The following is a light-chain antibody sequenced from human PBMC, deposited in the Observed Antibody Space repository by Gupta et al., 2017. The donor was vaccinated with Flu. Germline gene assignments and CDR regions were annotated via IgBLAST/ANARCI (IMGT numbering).Light chain of an antibody. Sequence: QSAPTQSRSVSGSPGQSVIISCTGTSSDVGSSNRVSWYQQRPGKAPKLILYDVTERPSGVPDRFSGSKSGNSASLSISGLQADDEADYYCSSHAGRVTWVFGTGTTVTVL. CDR1: SSDVGSSNR. CDR2: DVT. CDR3: SSHAGRVTWV. V-gene: IGLV2-11*01. J-gene: IGLJ1*01.